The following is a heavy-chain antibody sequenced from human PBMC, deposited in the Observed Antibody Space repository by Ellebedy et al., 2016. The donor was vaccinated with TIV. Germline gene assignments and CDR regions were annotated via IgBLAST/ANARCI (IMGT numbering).Heavy chain of an antibody. Sequence: GESLKISCAASGFTFSTYAMNWLRQAPGKGLEWVSSIIGSGGSTLYADSVKGRFTISRDNSKNMVYLQMNNLRVEDTAVYYCAKAGYSSAWYLVFDYWGQGTLVTVSS. J-gene: IGHJ4*02. CDR1: GFTFSTYA. D-gene: IGHD6-19*01. V-gene: IGHV3-23*01. CDR3: AKAGYSSAWYLVFDY. CDR2: IIGSGGST.